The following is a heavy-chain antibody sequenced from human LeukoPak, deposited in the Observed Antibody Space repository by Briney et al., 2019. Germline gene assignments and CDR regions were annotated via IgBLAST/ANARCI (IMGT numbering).Heavy chain of an antibody. CDR2: IKQDGSEK. V-gene: IGHV3-7*01. CDR3: ARPGYCSGDTCYVAFDI. Sequence: GGSLRLSCAASGFTFSSYAMSWVRQAPGKGLEWVANIKQDGSEKYYVDSVKGRFTISRDNAKNSLYLQMNSLRAEDTAVYYCARPGYCSGDTCYVAFDIWGQGTMVTVSS. CDR1: GFTFSSYA. J-gene: IGHJ3*02. D-gene: IGHD2-15*01.